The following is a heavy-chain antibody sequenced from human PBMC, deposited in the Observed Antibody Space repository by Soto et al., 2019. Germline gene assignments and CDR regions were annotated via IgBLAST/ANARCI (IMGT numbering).Heavy chain of an antibody. D-gene: IGHD3-10*01. CDR1: GGSISSSSYY. CDR2: IYYSGST. J-gene: IGHJ6*02. V-gene: IGHV4-39*01. Sequence: QLQLQESGPGLVKPSETLSLTCTVSGGSISSSSYYWGWIRQPPGKGLEWIGSIYYSGSTYYNPSLKSRVTISVDTSKNQFSLKLSSVTAADTAVYYCARLGVSMVRGDGMDVWGQGTTVTVSS. CDR3: ARLGVSMVRGDGMDV.